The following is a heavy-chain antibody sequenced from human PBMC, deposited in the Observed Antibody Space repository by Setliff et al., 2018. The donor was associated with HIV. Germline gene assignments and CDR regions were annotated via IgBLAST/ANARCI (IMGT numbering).Heavy chain of an antibody. V-gene: IGHV4-59*11. CDR2: IYYSGST. Sequence: PSETLSLTCTVSGGSISSHYWSWIRQPPGKGLEWIGSIYYSGSTNYNPSLKSRVTISVDTSKNQFSLKLSSVTAADTAVYYCARDQAWGQGTMVTVSS. CDR3: ARDQA. J-gene: IGHJ3*01. CDR1: GGSISSHY.